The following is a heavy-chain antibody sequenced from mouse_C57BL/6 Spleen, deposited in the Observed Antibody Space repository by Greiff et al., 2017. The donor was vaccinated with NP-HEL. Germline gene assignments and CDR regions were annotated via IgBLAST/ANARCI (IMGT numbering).Heavy chain of an antibody. D-gene: IGHD4-1*01. CDR1: GYTFTDYE. Sequence: QVQLQQSGAELVRPGASVTLSCKASGYTFTDYEMHWVKQTPVHGLEWIGAIDPETGGTAYNQKFKGKAILTADKSSSTAYMELRSLTSEDSAVYYCTRRSWDRFAYWGQGTLVTVSA. CDR3: TRRSWDRFAY. J-gene: IGHJ3*01. V-gene: IGHV1-15*01. CDR2: IDPETGGT.